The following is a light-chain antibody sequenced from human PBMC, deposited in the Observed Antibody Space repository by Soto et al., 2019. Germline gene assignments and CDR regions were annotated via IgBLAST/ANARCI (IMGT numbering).Light chain of an antibody. V-gene: IGLV2-18*02. CDR3: SSYTSTSTYV. CDR2: EVT. CDR1: SSDVGSYNR. Sequence: QSVLTQPPSVSGSPGQSVSIYCTGTSSDVGSYNRVSWYQQPPGTAPKLIIYEVTKRPSGVPDRFAGSKSGNSASLTISGLQAEDEADYYCSSYTSTSTYVFGTGTKVTVL. J-gene: IGLJ1*01.